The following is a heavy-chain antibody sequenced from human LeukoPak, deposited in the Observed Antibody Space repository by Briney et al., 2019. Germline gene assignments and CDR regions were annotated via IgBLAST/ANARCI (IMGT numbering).Heavy chain of an antibody. Sequence: SVKVSCKASGGTFSSYAISWVRQAPGQGLEWMGRIIPILGIANYAQKFQGRVTITADKSTSTAYMELSSLRSEDTAVYYCARDAGYCSSTSCYWGYWGQGTLVTVSS. CDR3: ARDAGYCSSTSCYWGY. V-gene: IGHV1-69*04. D-gene: IGHD2-2*01. CDR1: GGTFSSYA. CDR2: IIPILGIA. J-gene: IGHJ4*02.